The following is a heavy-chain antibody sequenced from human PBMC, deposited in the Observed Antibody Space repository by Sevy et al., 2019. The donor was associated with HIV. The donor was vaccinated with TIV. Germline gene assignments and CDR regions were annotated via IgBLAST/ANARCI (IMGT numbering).Heavy chain of an antibody. V-gene: IGHV3-74*01. D-gene: IGHD3-16*02. CDR1: GFTFSSYW. CDR3: ARVTSLYGPRSYYFDY. CDR2: INSDGSST. J-gene: IGHJ4*02. Sequence: GGSLRLSCAASGFTFSSYWMHWVRQAPGKGLVWVSRINSDGSSTSYADSVKGRFTISRDNAKNTLYLKMNSLRAEDTAVYYCARVTSLYGPRSYYFDYWGQGTLVTVSS.